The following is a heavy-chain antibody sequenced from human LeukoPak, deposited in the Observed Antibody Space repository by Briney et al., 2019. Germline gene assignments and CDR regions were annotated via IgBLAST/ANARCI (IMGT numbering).Heavy chain of an antibody. CDR3: ARSDSSYYYFDY. D-gene: IGHD3-22*01. CDR2: IYYSGST. V-gene: IGHV4-31*03. CDR1: GGSIGSSGYY. Sequence: SETLSLTCTVSGGSIGSSGYYWGWIRRHPGKGLEWIGYIYYSGSTYYNPSLKSRVTISGDTSKSQFSLKLSSVTASDTAVYYCARSDSSYYYFDYWGQGTLVTVSS. J-gene: IGHJ4*02.